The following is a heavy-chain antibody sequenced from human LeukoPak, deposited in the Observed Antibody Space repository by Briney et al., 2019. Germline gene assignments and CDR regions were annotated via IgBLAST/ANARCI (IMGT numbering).Heavy chain of an antibody. CDR2: ISGSGSGGST. Sequence: PGGSLRLSCAASGFTFSSSAMSWVRQAPGKGLEGVSSISGSGSGGSTYYADSVKGQFTISRDNSKNTLYLQMNSLRDKDTAVYYCARDILNGYVYYHYYMDVWGKGTTVTISS. J-gene: IGHJ6*03. CDR3: ARDILNGYVYYHYYMDV. CDR1: GFTFSSSA. V-gene: IGHV3-23*01. D-gene: IGHD3-9*01.